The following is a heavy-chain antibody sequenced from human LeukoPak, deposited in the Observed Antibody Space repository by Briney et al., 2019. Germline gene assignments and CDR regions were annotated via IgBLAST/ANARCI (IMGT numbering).Heavy chain of an antibody. CDR1: GFTFSSYA. CDR3: AKGTGVRGALGAFDI. J-gene: IGHJ3*02. CDR2: ISGRRGST. V-gene: IGHV3-23*01. Sequence: GGSLRLSCAASGFTFSSYAMSWDRQAPGKGLEWVSSISGRRGSTYYADSVKGRFTISRDNSKNTLYLQMNRLRAEDTAVYYCAKGTGVRGALGAFDIWGQGTMVTVSS. D-gene: IGHD3-10*01.